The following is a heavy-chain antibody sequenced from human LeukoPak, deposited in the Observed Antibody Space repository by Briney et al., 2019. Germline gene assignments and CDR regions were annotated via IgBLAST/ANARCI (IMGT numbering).Heavy chain of an antibody. CDR3: ARRSDYYYDSTNWFDP. CDR1: GASISSYY. Sequence: SETLSLTCTLSGASISSYYWSWIRQPPGKGLEWIGYIYYSGSTNYNPPLKSRVTISVDTSKNQFSLKLSSVTAADTAVYYCARRSDYYYDSTNWFDPWGQGTLVTVSS. CDR2: IYYSGST. V-gene: IGHV4-59*01. J-gene: IGHJ5*02. D-gene: IGHD3-22*01.